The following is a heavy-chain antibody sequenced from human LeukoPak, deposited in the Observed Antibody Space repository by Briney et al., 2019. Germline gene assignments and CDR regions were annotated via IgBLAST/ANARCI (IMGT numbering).Heavy chain of an antibody. Sequence: SETLSLTCAVSGGSISNFYWSWIRQPAGKGLEWIGRIYTSGSTKYNPSLESRVTMSVDTSKNQFSLKLSSVTAADTAVYYCALLYYDSSGYSTAYNWFDPWGQGTLVTVSS. V-gene: IGHV4-4*07. CDR1: GGSISNFY. J-gene: IGHJ5*02. D-gene: IGHD3-22*01. CDR2: IYTSGST. CDR3: ALLYYDSSGYSTAYNWFDP.